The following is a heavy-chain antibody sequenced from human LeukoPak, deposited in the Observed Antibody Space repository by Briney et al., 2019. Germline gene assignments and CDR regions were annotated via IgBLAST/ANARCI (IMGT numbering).Heavy chain of an antibody. CDR2: ISSSDNTI. V-gene: IGHV3-48*02. CDR1: GFAFSDYS. J-gene: IGHJ4*02. D-gene: IGHD5-18*01. CDR3: ARVHRGYSYGRLDY. Sequence: GGSLRLSCAASGFAFSDYSMNWVRQAPGKGLEWVSYISSSDNTIRYADFVKGRFTISRDNAKNSLYLEMNSLRDEDTAVYYCARVHRGYSYGRLDYWGQGTLVTVSS.